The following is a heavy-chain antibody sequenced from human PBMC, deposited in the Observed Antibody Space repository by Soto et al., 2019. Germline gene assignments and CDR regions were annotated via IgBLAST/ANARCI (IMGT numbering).Heavy chain of an antibody. CDR2: IYSGGNT. CDR1: GFTVSNNY. D-gene: IGHD2-2*01. J-gene: IGHJ4*02. V-gene: IGHV3-66*01. Sequence: GGSLRLSCAVSGFTVSNNYMTWVRQAPGKGLDWVSLIYSGGNTYYADSVRGRFTISRDNSKNTLYLQMNNLRAEDTAVYYCATRIVTGGLDYWGQGTLVTVSS. CDR3: ATRIVTGGLDY.